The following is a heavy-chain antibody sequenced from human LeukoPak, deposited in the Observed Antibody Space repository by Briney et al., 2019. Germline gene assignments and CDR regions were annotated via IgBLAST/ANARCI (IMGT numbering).Heavy chain of an antibody. V-gene: IGHV1-2*02. Sequence: ASVKVSCKASGYTFTGYYMHWVRQAPGQGLERMGWINPNSGGTNYAQKFLGRVTMTSDTSISTAHMELSRLRPDDTAVYYCARPRMEGGLDGYWGQGTLVTVSS. J-gene: IGHJ4*02. D-gene: IGHD3-16*01. CDR2: INPNSGGT. CDR3: ARPRMEGGLDGY. CDR1: GYTFTGYY.